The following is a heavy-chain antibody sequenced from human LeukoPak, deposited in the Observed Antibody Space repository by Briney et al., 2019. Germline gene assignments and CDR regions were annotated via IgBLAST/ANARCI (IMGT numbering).Heavy chain of an antibody. CDR2: ISSSGSTI. D-gene: IGHD3-10*01. Sequence: PGGSLRLSCAASGFTFSDYYMSWIRQAPGKGLERVSYISSSGSTIYYADSVKGRFTISRDNAKNSLYLQMNSLRAEDTAVYYCARLRISITMVQGPPCYFDYWGQGTLVTVSS. V-gene: IGHV3-11*04. CDR3: ARLRISITMVQGPPCYFDY. CDR1: GFTFSDYY. J-gene: IGHJ4*02.